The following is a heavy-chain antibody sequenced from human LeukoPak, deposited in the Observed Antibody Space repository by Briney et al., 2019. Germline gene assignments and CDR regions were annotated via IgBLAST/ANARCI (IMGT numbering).Heavy chain of an antibody. Sequence: SETLSLTCTVSGGSISPYYWVWIRQPPGKGLEWIGYISYSGSTSFNPSLKSRVTISIHTSKNQFSLKLSSVTAADTAVYYCARVRIAAAGTTYYYYGMDVWGQGTTVTVSS. CDR3: ARVRIAAAGTTYYYYGMDV. V-gene: IGHV4-59*01. J-gene: IGHJ6*02. D-gene: IGHD6-13*01. CDR1: GGSISPYY. CDR2: ISYSGST.